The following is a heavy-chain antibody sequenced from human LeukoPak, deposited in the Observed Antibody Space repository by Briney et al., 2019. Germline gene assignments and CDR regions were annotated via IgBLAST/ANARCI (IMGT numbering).Heavy chain of an antibody. CDR3: ARQPRPYCGSGSCYLDY. CDR1: GGSISSSSDY. J-gene: IGHJ4*02. CDR2: IFYSGST. D-gene: IGHD2-15*01. V-gene: IGHV4-39*01. Sequence: PSETLSLTCNVSGGSISSSSDYWGWIRQPPGKGPEWIGNIFYSGSTYYNPSLRSRVTISVATSKNQFSLKLSSVTAADTAVYYCARQPRPYCGSGSCYLDYWGQGTLVTVSS.